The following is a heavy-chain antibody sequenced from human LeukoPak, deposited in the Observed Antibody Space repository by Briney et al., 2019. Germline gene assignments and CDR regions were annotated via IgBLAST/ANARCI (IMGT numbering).Heavy chain of an antibody. J-gene: IGHJ4*02. CDR1: GYTFTGYY. Sequence: ASVKVSCKASGYTFTGYYMHWVRQAPGQGLEWMGWINPNSGGTNYAQKFQGWVTMTRDTSISTAYMELSSLRSEDTAVYYCATYFYGSGNFDYWGQGTLVTVSS. V-gene: IGHV1-2*04. D-gene: IGHD3-10*01. CDR2: INPNSGGT. CDR3: ATYFYGSGNFDY.